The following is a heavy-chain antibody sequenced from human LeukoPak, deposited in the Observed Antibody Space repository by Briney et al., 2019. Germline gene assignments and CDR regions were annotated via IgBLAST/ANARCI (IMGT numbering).Heavy chain of an antibody. Sequence: GGSLRLSCAASGFTFSSYSMNWVRQAPGKGLEWVSSISSSSNYIYYADAVKGRFTISRDNAKNSLYLQMNSLRAGDTAVYFCAKDYGFHYASGSSHFEHWGQGTLVTVSS. CDR1: GFTFSSYS. CDR3: AKDYGFHYASGSSHFEH. D-gene: IGHD3-10*01. CDR2: ISSSSNYI. V-gene: IGHV3-21*01. J-gene: IGHJ4*02.